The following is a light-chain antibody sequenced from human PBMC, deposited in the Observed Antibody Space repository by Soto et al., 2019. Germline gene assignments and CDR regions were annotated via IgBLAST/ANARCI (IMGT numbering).Light chain of an antibody. Sequence: EIVLTQSPGTLSLPPGERATLSCRASQSVNSLYLAWYQQKPGQAPRLLIYGASSRATGIPDRFSGSGSGTDFTLTISRLEPEDFAVYYCQYYSGSQTLGAGTKVDIK. CDR2: GAS. CDR3: QYYSGSQT. J-gene: IGKJ4*01. V-gene: IGKV3-20*01. CDR1: QSVNSLY.